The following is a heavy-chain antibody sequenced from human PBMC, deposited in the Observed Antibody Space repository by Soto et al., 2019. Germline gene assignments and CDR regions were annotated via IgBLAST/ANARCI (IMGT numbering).Heavy chain of an antibody. CDR2: ISYDGSNK. V-gene: IGHV3-30*18. CDR3: AKGARGLGYGMDV. D-gene: IGHD3-16*01. J-gene: IGHJ6*02. Sequence: QVQLVESGGGVVQPGRSLRLSCAASGFTFSNYGIYWVRQAPGKGLEWVAVISYDGSNKYYADSVKGRFTISRDNSKSTLYLQMNSLRAEDTAVYYCAKGARGLGYGMDVWGQGTTVTVSS. CDR1: GFTFSNYG.